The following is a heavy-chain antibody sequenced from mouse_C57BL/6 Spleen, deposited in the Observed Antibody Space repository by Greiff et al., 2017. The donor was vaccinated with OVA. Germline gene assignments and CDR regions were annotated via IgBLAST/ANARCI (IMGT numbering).Heavy chain of an antibody. CDR2: IYPGDGDT. D-gene: IGHD4-1*01. Sequence: VQLQQSGPELVKPGASVKLSCKASGYAFSSSWMNWVKQRPGKGLEWIGRIYPGDGDTNYNGKFKGKATLTADKSSSTAYMQLSSLTSEDSAVYFCARGNNWFDYWGQGTTLTVSS. J-gene: IGHJ2*01. V-gene: IGHV1-82*01. CDR1: GYAFSSSW. CDR3: ARGNNWFDY.